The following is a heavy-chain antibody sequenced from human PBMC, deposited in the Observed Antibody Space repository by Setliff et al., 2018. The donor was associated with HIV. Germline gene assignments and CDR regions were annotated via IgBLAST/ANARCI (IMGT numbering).Heavy chain of an antibody. CDR3: ARETASVWVGASVYYFDF. J-gene: IGHJ4*02. D-gene: IGHD1-26*01. Sequence: GGSLRLSCAASGFTFSSYEMNWVRQAPGQGLEWVSYISSGGRTIYYADSVKGRFTISRDNAKNSLYLQMNSLRAEDTAVYYCARETASVWVGASVYYFDFWGQGIQVTVSS. CDR2: ISSGGRTI. CDR1: GFTFSSYE. V-gene: IGHV3-48*03.